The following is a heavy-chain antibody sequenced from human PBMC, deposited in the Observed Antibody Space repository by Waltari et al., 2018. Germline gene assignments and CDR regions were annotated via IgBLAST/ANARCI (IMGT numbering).Heavy chain of an antibody. V-gene: IGHV1-69*10. Sequence: QVQLVQSGAEVKKPGSSVKVSCKASGGTFRSYAISWVRQAPGQGLEWMGALIPILGIANYAPTFQGRVTITAYKSTCTAYMELSSLRSEDTAVYYCARGGGVQDLYYWGQGTLVTVSS. J-gene: IGHJ4*02. CDR3: ARGGGVQDLYY. D-gene: IGHD2-8*01. CDR1: GGTFRSYA. CDR2: LIPILGIA.